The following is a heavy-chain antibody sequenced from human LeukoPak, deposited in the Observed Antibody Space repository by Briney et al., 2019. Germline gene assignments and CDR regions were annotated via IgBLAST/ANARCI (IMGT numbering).Heavy chain of an antibody. CDR2: IIPVVGVE. CDR1: GGTFNKNA. Sequence: ASVKVSCKVSGGTFNKNAITWVRQAPGQGLEWMGRIIPVVGVEHYAQKFQRRLTINADWSPSTAYMELSNLRSEDTAVYYCARVQAVGVPVAIDAYYDYGMDVWGQGTTVTVSS. V-gene: IGHV1-69*04. CDR3: ARVQAVGVPVAIDAYYDYGMDV. J-gene: IGHJ6*02. D-gene: IGHD2-2*02.